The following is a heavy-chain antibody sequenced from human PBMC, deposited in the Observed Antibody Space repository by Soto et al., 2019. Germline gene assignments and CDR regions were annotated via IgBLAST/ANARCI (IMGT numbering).Heavy chain of an antibody. CDR2: IYYSGST. CDR3: AGIIAAVVFHCGMDS. J-gene: IGHJ6*01. D-gene: IGHD6-6*01. CDR1: GGSISSYY. Sequence: ATLSLTCTFSGGSISSYYWSWIRQPPGKGLEWIGYIYYSGSTNYNPSLKSRVTISVDTSKNQFSLKLSSVTAADTAVYYWAGIIAAVVFHCGMDSWGKRATVTVSS. V-gene: IGHV4-59*01.